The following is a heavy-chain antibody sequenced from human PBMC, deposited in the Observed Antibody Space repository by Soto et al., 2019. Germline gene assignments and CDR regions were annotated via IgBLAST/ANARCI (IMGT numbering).Heavy chain of an antibody. V-gene: IGHV2-5*02. CDR2: IYWDDDN. D-gene: IGHD6-19*01. Sequence: QITLKESGPTLVKPTQTLALTCTFSGFSLSTTGVGVGWIRQPPGKALEWLAVIYWDDDNYYSPSLRSRLTISTDTYKNQVVLTMTNMDPVDTATYYCAHRLEGYVSGWSQVCFDSWGQGALVTVSS. J-gene: IGHJ4*02. CDR3: AHRLEGYVSGWSQVCFDS. CDR1: GFSLSTTGVG.